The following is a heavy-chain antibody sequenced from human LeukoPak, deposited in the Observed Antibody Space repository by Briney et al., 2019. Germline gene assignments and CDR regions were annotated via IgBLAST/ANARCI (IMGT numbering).Heavy chain of an antibody. Sequence: PGGSLRLSCAASGFTFSSYAMSWVRQAPGKGQEWVSAISGSGGSTYYADSVKGRFTISRDNSKNTLYLQMNSLRAEDTAVYYCAKELGYCSSTSCYRGFANPFDYWGQGTLVTVSS. CDR3: AKELGYCSSTSCYRGFANPFDY. V-gene: IGHV3-23*01. J-gene: IGHJ4*02. CDR2: ISGSGGST. CDR1: GFTFSSYA. D-gene: IGHD2-2*02.